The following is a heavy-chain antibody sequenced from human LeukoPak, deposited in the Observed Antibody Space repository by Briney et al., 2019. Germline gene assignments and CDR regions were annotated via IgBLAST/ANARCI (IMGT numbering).Heavy chain of an antibody. D-gene: IGHD6-19*01. CDR3: ASSIAVAPRGAFDI. V-gene: IGHV3-30-3*01. Sequence: GGSLRLSCAASGFTFSSYAMHWVRQAPGKGLEWVAVISYDGSNKYYADSVKGRFTISRDNSKNTLYLQMNSLRAEDTAVYYCASSIAVAPRGAFDIWGQGTMVTVSS. J-gene: IGHJ3*02. CDR2: ISYDGSNK. CDR1: GFTFSSYA.